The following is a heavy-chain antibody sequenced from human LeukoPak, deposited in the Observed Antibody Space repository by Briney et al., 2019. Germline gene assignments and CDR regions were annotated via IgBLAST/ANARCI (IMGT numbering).Heavy chain of an antibody. CDR1: GYSFTSYW. D-gene: IGHD1/OR15-1a*01. CDR3: ASRSVTSGATRSAFDI. Sequence: GESLKISCKGSGYSFTSYWIGWVRQMPGKGLEWMGIIYPGDSDTRYSPSFQGQVTISDDKSISTAYLQWSSLKASDTAMYYCASRSVTSGATRSAFDIWGQGTMVTVSS. J-gene: IGHJ3*02. V-gene: IGHV5-51*01. CDR2: IYPGDSDT.